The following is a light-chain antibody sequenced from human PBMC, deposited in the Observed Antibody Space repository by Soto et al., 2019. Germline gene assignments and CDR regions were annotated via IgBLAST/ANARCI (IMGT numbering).Light chain of an antibody. J-gene: IGKJ1*01. CDR2: GAS. CDR1: QSVSSSY. CDR3: HQYGSSPWT. Sequence: EIVLTQSPGTLSLSPGERATLSCRASQSVSSSYLAWYQQKPGQAPRLLIYGASSRATVVPHRFRGSGSGTYFNLTIRRLEHEHFSVYYCHQYGSSPWTFGEGTKVEIK. V-gene: IGKV3-20*01.